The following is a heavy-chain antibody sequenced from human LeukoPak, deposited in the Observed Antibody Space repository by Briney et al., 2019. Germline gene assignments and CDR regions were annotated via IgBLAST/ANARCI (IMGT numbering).Heavy chain of an antibody. CDR1: GGSISGTSYY. CDR2: IHYSGRT. CDR3: ASPPGFSTSFWD. D-gene: IGHD2-2*01. Sequence: PSETLSLTCTVSGGSISGTSYYWGWIRQPPGKGPEWIGSIHYSGRTYYKPSLKSRVTISVYTSKNPFSLKLTSVTSADTAVYYCASPPGFSTSFWDWGQGTLVTVSS. V-gene: IGHV4-39*01. J-gene: IGHJ4*02.